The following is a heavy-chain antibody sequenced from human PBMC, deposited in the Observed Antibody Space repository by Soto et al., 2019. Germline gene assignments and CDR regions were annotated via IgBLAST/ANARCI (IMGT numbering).Heavy chain of an antibody. V-gene: IGHV4-31*03. J-gene: IGHJ4*02. CDR1: GGSISSCGYY. CDR3: ARDGTTVPTFLRPLVY. D-gene: IGHD4-17*01. CDR2: IYYSGST. Sequence: PSETLSLTCTVSGGSISSCGYYWSWIRQHPGKGLEWIGYIYYSGSTYYNPSLKSRVTISVDTSKNQFSLKLSSVTAADTAVYYCARDGTTVPTFLRPLVYWGQGTLVTVS.